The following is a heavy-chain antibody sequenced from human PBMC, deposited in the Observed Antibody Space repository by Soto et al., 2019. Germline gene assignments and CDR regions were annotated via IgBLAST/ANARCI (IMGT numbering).Heavy chain of an antibody. CDR3: AQSAGYGSSGGMDV. D-gene: IGHD6-6*01. Sequence: ASVKVSCKASGYTFTSYDINWVRQATGQGLEWMGWMNPNSGNTNYAQKLQGRVTMTTDTSTSTAYMELRSLRSDDTAVYYCAQSAGYGSSGGMDVWGQGTTVTVSS. V-gene: IGHV1-18*04. J-gene: IGHJ6*02. CDR1: GYTFTSYD. CDR2: MNPNSGNT.